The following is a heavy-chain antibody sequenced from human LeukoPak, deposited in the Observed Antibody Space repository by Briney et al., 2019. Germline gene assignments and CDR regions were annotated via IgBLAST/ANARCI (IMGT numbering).Heavy chain of an antibody. CDR2: IYHSGVT. Sequence: PSQTLTLTCTVSGGSITSGGYYWSWIRQPPGKGLEWIGYIYHSGVTYYNPSLKSRVTMSVDISKNHFSLKLSSVTAADTAVYYCTRGLDELNFDYWGQGTLVTVSS. D-gene: IGHD1-1*01. CDR3: TRGLDELNFDY. V-gene: IGHV4-30-2*01. J-gene: IGHJ4*02. CDR1: GGSITSGGYY.